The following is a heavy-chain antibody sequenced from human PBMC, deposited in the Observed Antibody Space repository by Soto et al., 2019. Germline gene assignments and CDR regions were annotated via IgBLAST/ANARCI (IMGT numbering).Heavy chain of an antibody. V-gene: IGHV1-18*01. CDR2: ISAYNGNT. D-gene: IGHD3-22*01. CDR1: GYTFTSYG. CDR3: ARDYYDSSGYYEEDYYYGMDV. Sequence: ASVKVSCKASGYTFTSYGISWVRQAPGQGLEWMGWISAYNGNTNYAQKLQGRVTMTTDTSTSTAYMELRSLRSDDTAVYYCARDYYDSSGYYEEDYYYGMDVWGQGTTVTVSS. J-gene: IGHJ6*02.